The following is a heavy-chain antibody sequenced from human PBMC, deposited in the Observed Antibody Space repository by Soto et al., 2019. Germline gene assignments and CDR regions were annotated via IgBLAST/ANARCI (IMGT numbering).Heavy chain of an antibody. D-gene: IGHD3-3*01. Sequence: GGSLRLSCAASGFTFSSYWMSWVRQAPGKGLEWVANIKQDGSEKYYVDSVKGRFTISRDNAKNSLYLQMNSLRAEDTAVYYCARAPLGDFGVVTPYYYYMDVWGKGTTVTVSS. V-gene: IGHV3-7*01. CDR3: ARAPLGDFGVVTPYYYYMDV. CDR2: IKQDGSEK. CDR1: GFTFSSYW. J-gene: IGHJ6*03.